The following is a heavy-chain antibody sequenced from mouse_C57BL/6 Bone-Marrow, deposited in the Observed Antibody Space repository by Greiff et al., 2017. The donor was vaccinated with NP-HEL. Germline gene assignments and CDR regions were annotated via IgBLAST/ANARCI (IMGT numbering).Heavy chain of an antibody. CDR2: ISSGGSYT. D-gene: IGHD2-3*01. V-gene: IGHV5-6*02. J-gene: IGHJ3*01. CDR1: GFTFSSYG. CDR3: ARPDGYSAWFAY. Sequence: DVKLQESGGDLVKPGGSLKLSCAASGFTFSSYGMSWVRQTPDKRLEWVATISSGGSYTYYPDSVKGRFTISRDNAKNTLYLQMSSLKSEDTAMYYCARPDGYSAWFAYWGQGTLVTVSA.